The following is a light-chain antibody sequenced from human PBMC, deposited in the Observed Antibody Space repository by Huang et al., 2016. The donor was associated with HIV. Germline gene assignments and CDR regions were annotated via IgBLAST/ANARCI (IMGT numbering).Light chain of an antibody. CDR3: QQYDNWPPTWT. CDR2: CDS. V-gene: IGKV3-15*01. J-gene: IGKJ1*01. Sequence: EIILTQSPVTLSVSPGDRATLSCRASQSVNTNLAWFQQKPGRTPRLLVYCDSTGATDIPARVSGSGSGTEFTLTIDPLQSEDFAIYYCQQYDNWPPTWTFGQGTRVDIK. CDR1: QSVNTN.